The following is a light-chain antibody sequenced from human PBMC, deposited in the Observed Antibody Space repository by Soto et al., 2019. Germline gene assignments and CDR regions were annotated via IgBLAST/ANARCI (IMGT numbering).Light chain of an antibody. CDR3: QQYNNWLRWT. CDR2: DAS. J-gene: IGKJ1*01. CDR1: QSIGSN. Sequence: EIVMTQSPATLSISPGERATLSCWASQSIGSNLAWYQQRPGQGPRLLIYDASTRATGFPARFSGSGSGTDFTLTISSLQSEEFAVYYWQQYNNWLRWTFGQGTKVEIK. V-gene: IGKV3-15*01.